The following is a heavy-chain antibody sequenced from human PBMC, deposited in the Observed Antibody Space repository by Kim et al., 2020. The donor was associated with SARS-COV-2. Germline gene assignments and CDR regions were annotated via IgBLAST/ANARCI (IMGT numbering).Heavy chain of an antibody. Sequence: ASVKVSCKASGYTFTSYDLNWVRQATGQGLEWMGWMNPNIGNAGYAQKFQGRVTMTMDPSITTAYMELSSLRSEDTAVYYCARGVRTISNDDYWVQGTQV. V-gene: IGHV1-8*01. CDR2: MNPNIGNA. CDR1: GYTFTSYD. D-gene: IGHD3-9*01. J-gene: IGHJ4*02. CDR3: ARGVRTISNDDY.